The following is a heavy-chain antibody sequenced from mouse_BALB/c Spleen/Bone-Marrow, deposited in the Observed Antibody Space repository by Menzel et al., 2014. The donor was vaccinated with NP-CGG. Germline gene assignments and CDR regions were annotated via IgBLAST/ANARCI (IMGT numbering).Heavy chain of an antibody. D-gene: IGHD2-14*01. CDR3: ARYYRYDY. V-gene: IGHV1-9*01. J-gene: IGHJ2*01. CDR2: ILPGSGST. CDR1: GYTFSSYW. Sequence: VKLMESGAELMKPGASVKISCKATGYTFSSYWKEWVKQRPGHGLKWLGEILPGSGSTNYNEKFKGKATFTADTSSNTAYMQRSSLTSEDSAVYYWARYYRYDYWGQGTTLAVSS.